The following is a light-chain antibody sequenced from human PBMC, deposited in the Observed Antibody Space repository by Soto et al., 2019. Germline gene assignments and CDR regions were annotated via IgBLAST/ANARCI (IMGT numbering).Light chain of an antibody. J-gene: IGLJ3*02. Sequence: QPALTQPASVSGSPGQSITISCTGTSSDVGGFDFVSWYQHHPGKAPKLLVYEVNVRPSRVSSRFSGSKSGNTASLTISGLQAEDEADYYCSSYTSHNTPWVFGGGTKVTVL. CDR2: EVN. V-gene: IGLV2-14*01. CDR3: SSYTSHNTPWV. CDR1: SSDVGGFDF.